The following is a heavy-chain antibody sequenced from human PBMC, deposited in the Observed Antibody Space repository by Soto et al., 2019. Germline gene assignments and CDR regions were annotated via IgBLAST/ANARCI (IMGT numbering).Heavy chain of an antibody. V-gene: IGHV1-58*01. J-gene: IGHJ6*02. CDR3: ARDRTYGGPDATRYYGMDV. Sequence: ASVKVSCKASGFTFTSSAVQWVRQARGQRLEWIGWIVVGSGNTNYAQKFQERFTITRDMSTSTAYMELSSLRVEDTAVYFCARDRTYGGPDATRYYGMDVWGQGTTVTVSS. CDR2: IVVGSGNT. CDR1: GFTFTSSA. D-gene: IGHD2-2*01.